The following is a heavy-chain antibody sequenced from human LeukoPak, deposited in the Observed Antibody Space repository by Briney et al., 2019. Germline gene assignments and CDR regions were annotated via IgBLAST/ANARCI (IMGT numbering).Heavy chain of an antibody. V-gene: IGHV3-11*01. CDR1: GFTFSDYY. J-gene: IGHJ6*03. CDR2: ISSSGSTI. Sequence: GSLRLSCAASGFTFSDYYMSWIRQAPGKGLEWVSYISSSGSTIYYADSVKGRFTISRDNAKNSLYLQMNSLRAEDTAVYYCARVGSYYDYYYYYMDVWGKGTTVTISS. D-gene: IGHD1-26*01. CDR3: ARVGSYYDYYYYYMDV.